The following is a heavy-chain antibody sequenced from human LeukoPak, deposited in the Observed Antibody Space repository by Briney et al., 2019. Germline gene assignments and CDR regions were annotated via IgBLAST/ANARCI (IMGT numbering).Heavy chain of an antibody. CDR3: ARGVRFLEWLYYFDL. J-gene: IGHJ5*02. D-gene: IGHD3-3*01. V-gene: IGHV4-30-4*01. Sequence: SETLSLTCTVSGGSISSGDYYWSWIRQPPGKGLEWIVYIYYSGSTYYNPSLKSRVTISVDTSKNQFSLKLSSVTAADTAVYYWARGVRFLEWLYYFDLWGQGTLVTVSS. CDR2: IYYSGST. CDR1: GGSISSGDYY.